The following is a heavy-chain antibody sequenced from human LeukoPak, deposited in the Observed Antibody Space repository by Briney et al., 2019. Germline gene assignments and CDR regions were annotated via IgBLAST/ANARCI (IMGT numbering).Heavy chain of an antibody. V-gene: IGHV3-30*03. D-gene: IGHD3-22*01. Sequence: GRSLRLSCAASGFTFSSYGMHWVRQAPGKGLEWVAVISYDGSNKYYADSVKGRFTISRDNSKNTLYLQMNSLRAEDTAVYYCARDRGWLLQFRRGQGTLVTVSS. J-gene: IGHJ4*02. CDR1: GFTFSSYG. CDR3: ARDRGWLLQFR. CDR2: ISYDGSNK.